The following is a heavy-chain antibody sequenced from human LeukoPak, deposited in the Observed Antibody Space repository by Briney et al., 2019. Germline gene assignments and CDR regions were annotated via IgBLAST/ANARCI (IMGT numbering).Heavy chain of an antibody. J-gene: IGHJ3*02. CDR1: GYTFTSYG. V-gene: IGHV1-18*01. D-gene: IGHD5-24*01. CDR2: ISGYNGNA. CDR3: ARAGGDGYNYVDAFDI. Sequence: ASVKVSCKASGYTFTSYGINWVRQAPGQGLEWMGWISGYNGNANYAQKLQGRVTMTTDTSTSTAYMELRSLKSDDTAVYYCARAGGDGYNYVDAFDIWGQGTMVTVSS.